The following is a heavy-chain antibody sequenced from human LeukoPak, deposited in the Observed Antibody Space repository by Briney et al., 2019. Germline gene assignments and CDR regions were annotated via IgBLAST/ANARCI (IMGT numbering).Heavy chain of an antibody. CDR1: GVTFSSYW. J-gene: IGHJ4*02. V-gene: IGHV3-74*01. Sequence: GGSLSLSCAASGVTFSSYWMHWIRQPPGKGLVWVSRINNDGSSTSYPDSGKGRFTISRDNANSALYLQMSSLRGEDTVVYYCARVGVTSDYWGQRTRVGVPS. CDR2: INNDGSST. CDR3: ARVGVTSDY.